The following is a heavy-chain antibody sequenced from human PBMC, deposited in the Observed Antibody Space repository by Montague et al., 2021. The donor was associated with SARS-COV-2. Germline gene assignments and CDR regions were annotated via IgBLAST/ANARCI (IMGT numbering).Heavy chain of an antibody. CDR1: GGSISSYY. D-gene: IGHD3-22*01. CDR3: ARGRDGYYHRSALFDY. CDR2: IYYSGST. Sequence: SXTLSLTCTVSGGSISSYYWSWIRQPPGKGLERIGYIYYSGSTNYNPSLKSRVTISVDTSKNQFSLKLTSVTAADTAVYYCARGRDGYYHRSALFDYWGQGTLVTVS. V-gene: IGHV4-59*01. J-gene: IGHJ4*02.